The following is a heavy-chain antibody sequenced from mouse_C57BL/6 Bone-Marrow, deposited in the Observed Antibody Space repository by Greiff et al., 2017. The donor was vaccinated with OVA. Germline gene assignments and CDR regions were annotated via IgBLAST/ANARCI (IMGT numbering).Heavy chain of an antibody. Sequence: EVQLQESGAELVRPGASVKLSCTASGFNIKDDYMHWVKQRPEQGLEWIGWIDPENGDTEYASKFQGKATITADTSSNTAYLQLSSLTSEDTAVYYCTGVYYYGSSYSWFAYWGQGTLVTVSA. CDR3: TGVYYYGSSYSWFAY. CDR2: IDPENGDT. J-gene: IGHJ3*01. V-gene: IGHV14-4*01. CDR1: GFNIKDDY. D-gene: IGHD1-1*01.